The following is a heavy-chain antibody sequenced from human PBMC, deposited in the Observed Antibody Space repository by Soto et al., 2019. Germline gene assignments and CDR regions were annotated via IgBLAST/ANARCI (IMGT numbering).Heavy chain of an antibody. Sequence: PSETLSLTCTVSGGSIYTYYWNWIRQSPGKGLEWIGYISDGGSTNYNPSLKSRVTISVDTSKNQFSLKLSSVTAADTAVYYCARHGPPTGTTTFYAFDIWGQGTMVTVSS. CDR2: ISDGGST. V-gene: IGHV4-59*08. CDR3: ARHGPPTGTTTFYAFDI. D-gene: IGHD1-7*01. J-gene: IGHJ3*02. CDR1: GGSIYTYY.